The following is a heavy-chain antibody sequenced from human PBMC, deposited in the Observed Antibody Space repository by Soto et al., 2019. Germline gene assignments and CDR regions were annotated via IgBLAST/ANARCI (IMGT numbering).Heavy chain of an antibody. CDR2: IDPSDSHT. V-gene: IGHV5-10-1*01. Sequence: PVESVRISCKVSGYRFTNDLITWVLQMPGKGLEWMGRIDPSDSHTKYSPSFQGHVTISADNSITSVYLQWSSLKASDTAIYYCARHSRIATPLDSWGQGTMVTVSS. J-gene: IGHJ4*02. CDR3: ARHSRIATPLDS. CDR1: GYRFTNDL. D-gene: IGHD6-6*01.